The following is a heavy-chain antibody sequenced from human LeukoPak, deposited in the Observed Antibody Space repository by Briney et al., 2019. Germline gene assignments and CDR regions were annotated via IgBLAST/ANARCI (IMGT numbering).Heavy chain of an antibody. V-gene: IGHV3-7*03. CDR1: EFIFSDYW. D-gene: IGHD3-10*01. CDR3: ARDNGGWFDT. J-gene: IGHJ5*02. Sequence: GGSLRLSCVASEFIFSDYWMSWVRQAPGKGLEWVANIKQGGREEKYVSSVKGRFAISRDDAKSTLYLQMDGLSGDDTAVYYCARDNGGWFDTWGRGTLVTVSS. CDR2: IKQGGREE.